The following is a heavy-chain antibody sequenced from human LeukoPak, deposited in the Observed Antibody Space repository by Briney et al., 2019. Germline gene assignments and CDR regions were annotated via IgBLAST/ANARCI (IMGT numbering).Heavy chain of an antibody. V-gene: IGHV1-46*01. CDR3: ARGLYGDYDPDY. Sequence: MGIINPSGGSTSYAQKFQGRVTMTRDTSTSTVYMELSSLRSEDTAVYYCARGLYGDYDPDYWGQGTLVTVSS. D-gene: IGHD4-17*01. J-gene: IGHJ4*02. CDR2: INPSGGST.